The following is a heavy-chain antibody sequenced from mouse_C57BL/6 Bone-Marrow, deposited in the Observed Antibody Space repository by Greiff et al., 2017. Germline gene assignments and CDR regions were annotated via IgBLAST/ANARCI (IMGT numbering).Heavy chain of an antibody. Sequence: QVQLKESGPGLVQPSQSLSITCTVSGFSLTSYGVHWVRQSPGKGLEWLGVIWSGGSTDYNAAFISRLSISKDNSKSQVFFKMNSLQADDTSIYYCARNPAFITTVVATDYWGQGTLVTVSA. CDR3: ARNPAFITTVVATDY. J-gene: IGHJ3*01. V-gene: IGHV2-2*01. CDR1: GFSLTSYG. D-gene: IGHD1-1*01. CDR2: IWSGGST.